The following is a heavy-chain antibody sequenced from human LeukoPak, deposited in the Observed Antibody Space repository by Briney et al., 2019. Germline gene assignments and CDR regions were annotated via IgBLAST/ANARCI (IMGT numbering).Heavy chain of an antibody. Sequence: GGSPRLSCAASGFTFTSYAMSWVRQAPGKGLEWVSVISGSGGSTYYADSVKGRFTISRDNSKNTLYLQMNSLRAEDTAVYYCARDRPPNYFDDWGQGTLVTVSS. J-gene: IGHJ4*02. V-gene: IGHV3-23*01. CDR2: ISGSGGST. CDR3: ARDRPPNYFDD. CDR1: GFTFTSYA.